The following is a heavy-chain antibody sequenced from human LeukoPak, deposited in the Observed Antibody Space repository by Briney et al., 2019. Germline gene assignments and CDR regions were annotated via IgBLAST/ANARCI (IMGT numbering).Heavy chain of an antibody. CDR2: IYCSGST. CDR3: ARSSAERNHGLWFGELIAFDI. D-gene: IGHD3-10*01. J-gene: IGHJ3*02. CDR1: GGSIRGYY. Sequence: PSETLSLTCTVSGGSIRGYYWSWIRQPPGKGLEWIGYIYCSGSTNYNPSLKSRVTISVDTSKNQFSLKLNSVTAADTAVYYCARSSAERNHGLWFGELIAFDIWGQGTMVTVSS. V-gene: IGHV4-59*08.